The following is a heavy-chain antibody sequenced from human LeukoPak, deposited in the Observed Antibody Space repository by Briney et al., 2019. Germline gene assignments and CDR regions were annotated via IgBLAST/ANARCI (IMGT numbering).Heavy chain of an antibody. CDR2: IYYSGST. J-gene: IGHJ4*02. CDR1: GGSISSYY. D-gene: IGHD5-18*01. V-gene: IGHV4-59*01. CDR3: ARSLYSYGYGPFDY. Sequence: SETLSFTCTVSGGSISSYYWSWIRQPPGKGLEWIGYIYYSGSTNYNPSLKSRVTISVDTSKNQFSLKLSSVTAADTAVYYCARSLYSYGYGPFDYWGQGTLVTVSS.